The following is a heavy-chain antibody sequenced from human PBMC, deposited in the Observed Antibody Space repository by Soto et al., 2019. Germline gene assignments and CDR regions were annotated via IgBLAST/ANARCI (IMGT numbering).Heavy chain of an antibody. CDR2: IYYSGST. J-gene: IGHJ3*02. CDR3: ARQPKDAFDI. Sequence: SETLSLTRTVSGGSISSYYWRWIRQPPGKGLEWIGSIYYSGSTYYNPSLKSRVTISVDTSKNQFSLKLSSVTAADTAVYYCARQPKDAFDIWGQGTMVTVS. V-gene: IGHV4-39*01. CDR1: GGSISSYY.